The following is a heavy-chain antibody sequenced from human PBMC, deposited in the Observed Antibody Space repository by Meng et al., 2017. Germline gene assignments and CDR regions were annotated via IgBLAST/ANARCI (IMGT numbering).Heavy chain of an antibody. CDR2: ISSSSSYI. V-gene: IGHV3-21*01. CDR1: GFTFSSYA. Sequence: GESLKISCAASGFTFSSYAMSWVRQAPGKGLEWVSSISSSSSYIYYADSVKGRFTISRDNAKNSLYLQMNSLRAEDTAVYYCATVLVGAFDIWGQGTMVTVSS. D-gene: IGHD1-26*01. J-gene: IGHJ3*02. CDR3: ATVLVGAFDI.